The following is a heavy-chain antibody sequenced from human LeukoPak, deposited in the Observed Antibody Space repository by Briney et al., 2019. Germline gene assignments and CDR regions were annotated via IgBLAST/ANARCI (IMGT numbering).Heavy chain of an antibody. CDR1: GFTFSSYS. J-gene: IGHJ4*02. D-gene: IGHD5-12*01. CDR3: AARQGATSHFDY. CDR2: ISSSSSYI. V-gene: IGHV3-21*01. Sequence: GGSLRLSCAASGFTFSSYSMNWVRQAPGKGLEWVSSISSSSSYIYYADSVKGRFTISRDNAKNSLYLQMNSLRAEDTAVYYCAARQGATSHFDYWGQGTLVTVSS.